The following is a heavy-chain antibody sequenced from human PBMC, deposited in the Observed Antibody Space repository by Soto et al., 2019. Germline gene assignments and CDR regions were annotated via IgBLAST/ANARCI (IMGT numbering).Heavy chain of an antibody. J-gene: IGHJ5*02. CDR2: IYYSGST. Sequence: SETLSLTCTVSGGSISSSSYYWGWIRQPPGKGLEWIGSIYYSGSTYYNPSLKNRVNISVDTSKNQFSLKLSSVTAADTAVYYCARRGSYYSSWFDPWGQGTLVTVSS. D-gene: IGHD1-26*01. CDR3: ARRGSYYSSWFDP. V-gene: IGHV4-39*01. CDR1: GGSISSSSYY.